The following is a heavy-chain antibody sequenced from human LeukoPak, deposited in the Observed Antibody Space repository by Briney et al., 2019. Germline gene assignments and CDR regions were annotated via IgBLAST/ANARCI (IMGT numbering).Heavy chain of an antibody. J-gene: IGHJ4*02. D-gene: IGHD1-26*01. CDR1: GFTFSSYA. V-gene: IGHV3-23*01. CDR3: AKDLLVEVGATGY. Sequence: GGSLRLSCAASGFTFSSYAMSWVRQAPGKGLEWVSAISGSGGSTYYADSVKGRFTISRDNSKNTLCLQMNSLRAEDTAVYYCAKDLLVEVGATGYWGQGTLVTVSS. CDR2: ISGSGGST.